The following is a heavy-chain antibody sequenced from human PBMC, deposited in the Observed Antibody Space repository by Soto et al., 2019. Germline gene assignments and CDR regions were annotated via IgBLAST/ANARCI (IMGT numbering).Heavy chain of an antibody. J-gene: IGHJ3*01. V-gene: IGHV3-23*04. CDR1: VFTFSTYA. Sequence: AQLVESGGGLVQPGGSLRLSCAASVFTFSTYAMDWVRQAPGKGLEWVSSISGGSTYYGDSVRGRFTISRDNSRNALYVQMYRLRAEDTAVYFCAKETDYTLTPSFDFWAQGRMVTVSS. CDR2: ISGGST. CDR3: AKETDYTLTPSFDF. D-gene: IGHD4-4*01.